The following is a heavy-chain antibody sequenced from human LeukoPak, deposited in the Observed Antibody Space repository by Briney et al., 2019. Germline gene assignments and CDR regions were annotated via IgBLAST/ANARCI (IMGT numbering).Heavy chain of an antibody. Sequence: GGSLRLSCAAPGFTLSTSAMNWVRQAPGKGLEWGSYISGISGTIYYADSVKGRFTISRDNAENSLYLQMNSLRAEDTAVYYCARGPGTGHYFDYWGQGTLVTVSS. J-gene: IGHJ4*02. CDR2: ISGISGTI. D-gene: IGHD6-13*01. V-gene: IGHV3-48*04. CDR1: GFTLSTSA. CDR3: ARGPGTGHYFDY.